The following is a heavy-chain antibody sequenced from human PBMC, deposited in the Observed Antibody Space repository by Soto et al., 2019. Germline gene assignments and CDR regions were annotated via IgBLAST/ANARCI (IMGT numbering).Heavy chain of an antibody. J-gene: IGHJ6*02. CDR3: ARDQPSCPMDV. V-gene: IGHV3-21*01. D-gene: IGHD2-2*01. CDR1: GFTFSCYS. Sequence: GGSLRLSCAASGFTFSCYSMNWVRQAPGKGLEWVSSISSSSYIYYADSVKGRFTISRDNAKNSLYLQMNSLRAEDTAVYYCARDQPSCPMDVWGQGTTVTVSS. CDR2: ISSSSYI.